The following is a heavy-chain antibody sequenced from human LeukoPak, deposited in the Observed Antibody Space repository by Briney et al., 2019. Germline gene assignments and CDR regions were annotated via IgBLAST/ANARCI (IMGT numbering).Heavy chain of an antibody. CDR1: RCSFSSYA. D-gene: IGHD4-17*01. CDR3: AKVYRAHGDYHAFDV. J-gene: IGHJ3*01. Sequence: GGSLRLSCAASRCSFSSYAMSWVRQAPGKGLEWVSSISGSGSSTYYADSVKDRSTISRDNSKNTLYLQMNSLRAEDTAVYYCAKVYRAHGDYHAFDVWGQGTMVTVSS. V-gene: IGHV3-23*01. CDR2: ISGSGSST.